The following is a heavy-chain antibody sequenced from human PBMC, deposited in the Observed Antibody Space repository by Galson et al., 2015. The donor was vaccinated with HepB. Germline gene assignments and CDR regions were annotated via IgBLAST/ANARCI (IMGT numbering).Heavy chain of an antibody. D-gene: IGHD4-23*01. Sequence: SVKVSCKASGYTFTSYAMHWVRQAPGQRLEWMGWINAGNGNTKYSQKFQGRVTITRDTSASTAYLELSSLRSEDTAVYYCARSRPYGGNSRYYYYYYGMDVWGQGTTVTVSS. CDR2: INAGNGNT. V-gene: IGHV1-3*01. CDR3: ARSRPYGGNSRYYYYYYGMDV. CDR1: GYTFTSYA. J-gene: IGHJ6*02.